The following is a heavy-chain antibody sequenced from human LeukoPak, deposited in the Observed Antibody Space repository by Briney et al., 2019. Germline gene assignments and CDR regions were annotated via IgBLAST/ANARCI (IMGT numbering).Heavy chain of an antibody. V-gene: IGHV3-53*01. J-gene: IGHJ4*02. D-gene: IGHD1-1*01. Sequence: GGSLRLSCAASGFTVSSNYMSWVRQAPGKGLEWVSVIYSGGSTYYADSVKGRFTISRDNSKNTLYLQMNSLRAEDTAVYYCAKYVQLEPPGLHDYWAREPWSPSPQ. CDR1: GFTVSSNY. CDR2: IYSGGST. CDR3: AKYVQLEPPGLHDY.